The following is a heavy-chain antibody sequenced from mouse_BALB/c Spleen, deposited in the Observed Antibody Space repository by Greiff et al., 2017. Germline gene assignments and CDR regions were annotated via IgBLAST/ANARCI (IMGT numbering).Heavy chain of an antibody. J-gene: IGHJ1*01. V-gene: IGHV10-1*02. CDR1: GFTFNTYA. D-gene: IGHD1-1*01. CDR2: IRSKSNNYAT. CDR3: VRPYYGSSSYWYFDV. Sequence: EVQRVESGGGLVQPKGSLKLSCAASGFTFNTYAMNWVRQAPGKGLEWVARIRSKSNNYATYYADSVKDRFTISRDDSQSMLYLQMNNLKTEDTAMYYCVRPYYGSSSYWYFDVWGAGTTVTVSS.